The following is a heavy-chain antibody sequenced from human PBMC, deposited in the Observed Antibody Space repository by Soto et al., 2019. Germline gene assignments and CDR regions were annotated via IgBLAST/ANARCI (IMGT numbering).Heavy chain of an antibody. D-gene: IGHD1-26*01. V-gene: IGHV3-15*01. Sequence: PGGSLRLSCAASGFTFSNAWMSWVRQAPGKGLEWVGRIKSKTDGGTTDYAAPVKGRFTISRDDSKNTLYLQMNSLKTEDTAVYYCTRDLLLGGSYLGFDYWGQGTLVTVSS. CDR1: GFTFSNAW. CDR3: TRDLLLGGSYLGFDY. CDR2: IKSKTDGGTT. J-gene: IGHJ4*02.